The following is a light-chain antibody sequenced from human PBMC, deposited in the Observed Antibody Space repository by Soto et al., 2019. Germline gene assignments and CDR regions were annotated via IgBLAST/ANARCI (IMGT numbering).Light chain of an antibody. CDR2: GAS. CDR1: QSISSTS. V-gene: IGKV3-20*01. Sequence: DIVWTQPPCTLLLSPGERSTLSCRASQSISSTSLAWYQQKPGQAPRLLIYGASTRATGIPDRFSGSESGTDFTLTISRLEPEDFVVYYCQQYGNSPFPFGQGTRMEIK. J-gene: IGKJ5*01. CDR3: QQYGNSPFP.